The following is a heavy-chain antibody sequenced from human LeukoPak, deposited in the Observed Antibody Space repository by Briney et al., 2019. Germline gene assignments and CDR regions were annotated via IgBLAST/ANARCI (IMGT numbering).Heavy chain of an antibody. Sequence: SETLSLTCTVSGGPISSYYWSWIRQPPGKGLEWIGYIYYSGSTNYNPSLKSRVTISVDTSKNQFSLKLNSVTAADTAVYYCAGGGSSSTDAFDIWGQGTMVAVSS. CDR1: GGPISSYY. D-gene: IGHD6-6*01. CDR2: IYYSGST. J-gene: IGHJ3*02. CDR3: AGGGSSSTDAFDI. V-gene: IGHV4-59*01.